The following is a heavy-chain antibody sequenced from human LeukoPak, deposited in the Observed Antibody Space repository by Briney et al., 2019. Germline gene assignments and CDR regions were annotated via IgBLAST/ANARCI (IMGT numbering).Heavy chain of an antibody. Sequence: ASVKVSCKASGYTFTSYAMNWVRQPPGQGLEWVGWINTNTGNPTYAQGFTGRFVFSLDTSVSTAYLQISSLKAEDTAVYYCARDTQLDYWGQGTLVTVSS. CDR3: ARDTQLDY. V-gene: IGHV7-4-1*02. J-gene: IGHJ4*02. CDR2: INTNTGNP. CDR1: GYTFTSYA. D-gene: IGHD5-18*01.